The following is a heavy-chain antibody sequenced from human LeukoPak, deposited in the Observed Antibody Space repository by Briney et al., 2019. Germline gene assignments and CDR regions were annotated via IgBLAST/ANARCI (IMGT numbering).Heavy chain of an antibody. CDR3: ASGIAAAGTAMIYFDY. CDR1: GGSISSSSYY. CDR2: IYYSGST. D-gene: IGHD6-13*01. V-gene: IGHV4-39*01. J-gene: IGHJ4*02. Sequence: SETLSLTCTVSGGSISSSSYYWGLIRQPPGKGLEWIGSIYYSGSTYYNPSLKSRVTISVDTSKNQFSLKLSSVTAADTAVYYCASGIAAAGTAMIYFDYWGQGTLVTVSS.